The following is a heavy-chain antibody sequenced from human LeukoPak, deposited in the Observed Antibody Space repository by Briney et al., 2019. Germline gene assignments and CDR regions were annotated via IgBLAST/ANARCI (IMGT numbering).Heavy chain of an antibody. CDR2: ISVSGGVI. CDR3: AKVWGSYSTPYVDY. V-gene: IGHV3-23*01. CDR1: RFTFSSYA. D-gene: IGHD1-26*01. Sequence: GGSLRLSCAASRFTFSSYAMNWVRQGLGKGVGWVSYISVSGGVIYYTDSVKGRFTISRDNSKNTLFLQMNSLRAEDTAVYYCAKVWGSYSTPYVDYWGQGTLVTVSS. J-gene: IGHJ4*02.